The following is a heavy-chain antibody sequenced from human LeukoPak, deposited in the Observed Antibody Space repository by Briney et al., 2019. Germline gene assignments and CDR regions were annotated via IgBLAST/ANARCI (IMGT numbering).Heavy chain of an antibody. J-gene: IGHJ6*02. CDR3: TRGQIYSGMDV. CDR1: GGSFSGYY. Sequence: SETLSLTCAVYGGSFSGYYWSWIRQPPGKGLEWIGEINHSGSTNYNPSLKSRVTISVDTSKNQFSLKLSSVTAADTAVYYCTRGQIYSGMDVWGQGTTVTVSS. V-gene: IGHV4-34*01. CDR2: INHSGST.